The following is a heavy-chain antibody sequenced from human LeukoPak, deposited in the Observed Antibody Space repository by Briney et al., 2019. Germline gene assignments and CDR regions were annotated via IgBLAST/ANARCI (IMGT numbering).Heavy chain of an antibody. J-gene: IGHJ4*02. CDR1: GFTFSSYW. D-gene: IGHD5-12*01. CDR2: INSDGSST. V-gene: IGHV3-74*01. CDR3: ARESRGYSGYDSY. Sequence: GGSLRLSCAASGFTFSSYWMHWVRQAPGKGLVWVSRINSDGSSTSYADSVKGRFTISRDNAKNTLYLQMNSLRAEDTAVYYCARESRGYSGYDSYWGQGTLVTVSS.